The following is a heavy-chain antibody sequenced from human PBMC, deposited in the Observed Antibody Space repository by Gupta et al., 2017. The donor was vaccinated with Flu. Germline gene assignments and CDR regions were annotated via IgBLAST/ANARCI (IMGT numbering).Heavy chain of an antibody. Sequence: YWAWIRQPPGKRLEWIGKIYYTGVTYYSPSLTSRISIVVDTSKNQFSLRLKSVTAADTAVYFCTRQQAMSPFDYWGRGALVTVSS. CDR3: TRQQAMSPFDY. CDR2: IYYTGVT. CDR1: Y. J-gene: IGHJ4*02. V-gene: IGHV4-39*01.